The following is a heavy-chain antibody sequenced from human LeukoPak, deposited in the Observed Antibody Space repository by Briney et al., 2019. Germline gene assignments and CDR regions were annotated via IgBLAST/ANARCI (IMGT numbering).Heavy chain of an antibody. D-gene: IGHD4-23*01. J-gene: IGHJ4*02. CDR2: INDRGST. CDR3: ARDRTTVVILPYYCVV. V-gene: IGHV4-34*01. CDR1: GGSYSGYH. Sequence: PSETLSLTCAVSGGSYSGYHGNGLSQPPGKGLEWIGEINDRGSTNYNPSLKRRVNISVHTHKNQFALKLNALTAADTAVYFCARDRTTVVILPYYCVVWGQGTLVTVSS.